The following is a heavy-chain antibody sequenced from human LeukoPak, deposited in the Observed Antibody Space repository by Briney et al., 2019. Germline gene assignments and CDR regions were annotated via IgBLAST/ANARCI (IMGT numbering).Heavy chain of an antibody. Sequence: GGSLRLSCAASGFTSSSYAISWVRQAPGKGLEWVSGISGSGGNTYYADSVKGRFTISRDNSKNTLYLQMNSLRAEDTAVYYCARDFAGSGSYYYYGMDVWGQGTTVTVSS. CDR2: ISGSGGNT. D-gene: IGHD3-10*01. CDR1: GFTSSSYA. J-gene: IGHJ6*02. CDR3: ARDFAGSGSYYYYGMDV. V-gene: IGHV3-23*01.